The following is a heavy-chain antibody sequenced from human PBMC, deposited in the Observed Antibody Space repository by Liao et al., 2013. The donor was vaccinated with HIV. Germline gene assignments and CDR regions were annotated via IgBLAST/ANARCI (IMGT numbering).Heavy chain of an antibody. Sequence: QVQLQESGPGLVKPSETLSLTCTVSGASIGSYYWSWIRQPPGKGLEWIGYGHYSGRTSYNPSLKSRVSISVDTSKNQVSLKLSSVTAVDTAVYYCARDRVDWEALHYYMDVWGKGTTVTVSS. V-gene: IGHV4-59*01. D-gene: IGHD3/OR15-3a*01. CDR3: ARDRVDWEALHYYMDV. J-gene: IGHJ6*03. CDR1: GASIGSYY. CDR2: GHYSGRT.